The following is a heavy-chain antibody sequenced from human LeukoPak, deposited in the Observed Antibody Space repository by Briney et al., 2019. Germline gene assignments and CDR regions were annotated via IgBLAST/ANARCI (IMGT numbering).Heavy chain of an antibody. CDR3: ARHGGSSDPPYYGMDV. J-gene: IGHJ6*02. V-gene: IGHV4-39*01. Sequence: SETLSLTCTVSGGSISSNSYYWGWIRQPPGKGLEWIGSIYYSGSTYYNPSLKSRVTISVDTSKNQFSLKLSSVTAADTAVYYCARHGGSSDPPYYGMDVWGQGTTVTVSS. D-gene: IGHD3-16*01. CDR2: IYYSGST. CDR1: GGSISSNSYY.